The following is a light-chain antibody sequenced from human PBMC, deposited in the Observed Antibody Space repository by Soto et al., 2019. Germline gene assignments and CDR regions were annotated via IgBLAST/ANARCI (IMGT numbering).Light chain of an antibody. CDR2: RAS. Sequence: DIQMTQPSSTLYASVGERVTISCRASQTISSWLAWYPQTKGKAPNILIYRASTLESGVPSRFRGSGSRTECTLTLSRLQPDDVATDYCQQYDSYSWTFGQGTKVDIK. V-gene: IGKV1-5*03. CDR1: QTISSW. CDR3: QQYDSYSWT. J-gene: IGKJ1*01.